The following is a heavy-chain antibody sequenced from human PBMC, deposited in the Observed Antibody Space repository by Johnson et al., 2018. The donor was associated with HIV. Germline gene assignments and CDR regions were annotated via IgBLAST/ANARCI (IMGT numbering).Heavy chain of an antibody. CDR3: ARDFYAVVATPFIGSAFDI. CDR1: GFTFSSFA. CDR2: ISDDESKT. V-gene: IGHV3-30-3*01. D-gene: IGHD5-12*01. Sequence: QVQLVESGGGVVQPGRSLRLSCAGSGFTFSSFAMHWVRQAPGKGLEWVAAISDDESKTYYTDSMKGRFTISRDNAKNSLYLQMNSLRAEDTALYYCARDFYAVVATPFIGSAFDIWGQGTMVTVSS. J-gene: IGHJ3*02.